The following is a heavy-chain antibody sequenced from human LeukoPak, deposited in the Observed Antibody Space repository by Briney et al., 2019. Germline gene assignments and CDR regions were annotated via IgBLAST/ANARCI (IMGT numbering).Heavy chain of an antibody. Sequence: SETLSLTCAVYGGSFSGYYWSWIRQPPGKGLEWIGEINHSGSTNYNPSLKSRVTISVDTSKNQFSLKLSPVTAADTAVYYCARGLIAAAAIDYWGQGTLVTVSS. CDR2: INHSGST. J-gene: IGHJ4*02. V-gene: IGHV4-34*01. D-gene: IGHD6-13*01. CDR3: ARGLIAAAAIDY. CDR1: GGSFSGYY.